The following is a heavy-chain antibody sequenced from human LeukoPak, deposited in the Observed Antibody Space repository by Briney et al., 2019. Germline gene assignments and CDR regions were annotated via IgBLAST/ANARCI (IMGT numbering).Heavy chain of an antibody. CDR1: GGTFSSYA. CDR2: IIPILGTA. CDR3: ARAMVVTPGYYYMDV. J-gene: IGHJ6*03. Sequence: ASVRVSCKASGGTFSSYAISWVRQAPGQGLEWMGGIIPILGTANYAQKFQGRVTITTDESTSTAYMELSSLRSEDTAVYYCARAMVVTPGYYYMDVWGKGTTVTVSS. V-gene: IGHV1-69*05. D-gene: IGHD4-23*01.